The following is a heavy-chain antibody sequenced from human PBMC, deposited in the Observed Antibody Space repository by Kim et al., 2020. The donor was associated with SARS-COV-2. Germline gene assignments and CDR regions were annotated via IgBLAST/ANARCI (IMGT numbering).Heavy chain of an antibody. D-gene: IGHD6-13*01. Sequence: GGSLRLSCAASGFTFSSYSMNWVRQAPGKGLEWVSYISSSSSTIYYADSVKGRFTISRDNAKNSLYLQMNSLRDEDTAVYYCARDSSSWNFNWFDPWGQGTLVTVSS. V-gene: IGHV3-48*02. CDR3: ARDSSSWNFNWFDP. CDR2: ISSSSSTI. J-gene: IGHJ5*02. CDR1: GFTFSSYS.